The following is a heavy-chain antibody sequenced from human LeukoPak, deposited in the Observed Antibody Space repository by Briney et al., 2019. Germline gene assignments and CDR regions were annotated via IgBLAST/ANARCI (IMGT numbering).Heavy chain of an antibody. D-gene: IGHD3-10*01. CDR2: IKQDGSEK. V-gene: IGHV3-7*01. J-gene: IGHJ4*02. CDR1: GFTFSSYA. Sequence: PGGSLRLSCAASGFTFSSYAMHWVRQAPGKGLEWVANIKQDGSEKYYVDSVKGRFTISRDNAKNSLYLQMNSLRAEDTAVYYCARENRGVRGVIGVFDYWGQGTLVTVSS. CDR3: ARENRGVRGVIGVFDY.